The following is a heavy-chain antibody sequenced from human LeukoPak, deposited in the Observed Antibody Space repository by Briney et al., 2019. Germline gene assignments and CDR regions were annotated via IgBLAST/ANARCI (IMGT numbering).Heavy chain of an antibody. D-gene: IGHD3-10*01. J-gene: IGHJ4*02. Sequence: AASVKVSCKASGYTFTGYYMHWVRQAPGQGLEWMGWINPNSGGTNYAQKFQGRVTMTRDTSISTAYMELSRLRSDDTAVYYCARARARPTTVMVRGVIISPDYWGQGTLVTVPS. CDR2: INPNSGGT. CDR3: ARARARPTTVMVRGVIISPDY. CDR1: GYTFTGYY. V-gene: IGHV1-2*02.